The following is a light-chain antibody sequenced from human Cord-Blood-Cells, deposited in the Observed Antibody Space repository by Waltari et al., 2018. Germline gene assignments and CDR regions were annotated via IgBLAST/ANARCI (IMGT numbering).Light chain of an antibody. CDR3: QQSYSTPPCT. CDR2: AAS. Sequence: DIQMTQSPSSLSASVGARVTITCRASQSISSYLNWYQQKPGKAPKLLIYAASSLQSGFPSTFSGSGSGTDFTLTISSLQPEDFATYYCQQSYSTPPCTFGQGTKVEIK. CDR1: QSISSY. V-gene: IGKV1-39*01. J-gene: IGKJ1*01.